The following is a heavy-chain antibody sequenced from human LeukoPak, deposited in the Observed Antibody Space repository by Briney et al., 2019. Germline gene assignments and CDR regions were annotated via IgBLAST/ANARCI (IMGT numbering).Heavy chain of an antibody. V-gene: IGHV3-9*01. CDR2: VSGSSDNI. J-gene: IGHJ5*01. D-gene: IGHD1-1*01. CDR3: AKDKRAKWNQGGWFDS. CDR1: GFTFDDYA. Sequence: GRSLRLSCAASGFTFDDYAMHWVRQAPGKGLEWVSGVSGSSDNIGYEDSVKGRFIISRDNAKNSLYLQMNSLRTEDTALYYCAKDKRAKWNQGGWFDSWGQGSLVTVSS.